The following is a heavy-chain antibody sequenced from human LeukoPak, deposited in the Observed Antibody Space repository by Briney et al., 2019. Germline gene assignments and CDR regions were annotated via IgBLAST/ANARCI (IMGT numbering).Heavy chain of an antibody. CDR1: GFTFSDYY. CDR2: ISSSGSTI. CDR3: ARDRFFTSSYVMDV. V-gene: IGHV3-11*01. Sequence: GGSLRLSCAASGFTFSDYYMSWIRQAPGKGLEWVSYISSSGSTIYYADSVKGRFTISRDNAKNSLYLQMNSLRAEDTAVYYCARDRFFTSSYVMDVWGQGTTVTVSS. D-gene: IGHD2-2*01. J-gene: IGHJ6*02.